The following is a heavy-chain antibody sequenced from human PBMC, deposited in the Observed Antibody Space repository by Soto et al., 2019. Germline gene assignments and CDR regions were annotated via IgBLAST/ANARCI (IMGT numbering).Heavy chain of an antibody. V-gene: IGHV2-5*02. D-gene: IGHD3-22*01. CDR2: VYWDDDK. J-gene: IGHJ5*02. CDR1: GFSLSTSGVG. Sequence: QITLKESGPTLVKPTQTLTLTCTFSGFSLSTSGVGVGWIRQPPGKALEWLALVYWDDDKFYSPFLKSRLTXTXDTXKNQVILIMTNMDPVDTGTYYCVYRLEEMIGWFDPWGQGMLVIVSS. CDR3: VYRLEEMIGWFDP.